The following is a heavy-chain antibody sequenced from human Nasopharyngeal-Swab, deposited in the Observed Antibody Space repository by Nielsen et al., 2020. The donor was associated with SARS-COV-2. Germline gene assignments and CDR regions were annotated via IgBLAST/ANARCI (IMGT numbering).Heavy chain of an antibody. V-gene: IGHV3-9*01. CDR3: ARGMTTVTL. Sequence: SLKISCAASGFTFDDYAMHWVRQAPGKGLEWVSGISWNSGSIGYADSVKGRFTISRDNAKNSLYLQMNSLRAEDTALYYCARGMTTVTLWGQRTLVTVSS. J-gene: IGHJ4*02. D-gene: IGHD4-17*01. CDR1: GFTFDDYA. CDR2: ISWNSGSI.